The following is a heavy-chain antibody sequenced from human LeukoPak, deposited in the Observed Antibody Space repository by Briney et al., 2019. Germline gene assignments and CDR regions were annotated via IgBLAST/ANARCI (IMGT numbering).Heavy chain of an antibody. D-gene: IGHD5-12*01. CDR1: GFSVSSNY. CDR3: ARGRYEYSAGMDV. CDR2: IYSGGST. Sequence: QPGGSLSLFCAASGFSVSSNYMSWVRQAPGMGLGWVSVIYSGGSTNYADSVRGRFTISRDNSKNTLYLQMNSLRAEDTAVYYCARGRYEYSAGMDVWGQGNTVTVSS. J-gene: IGHJ6*02. V-gene: IGHV3-53*01.